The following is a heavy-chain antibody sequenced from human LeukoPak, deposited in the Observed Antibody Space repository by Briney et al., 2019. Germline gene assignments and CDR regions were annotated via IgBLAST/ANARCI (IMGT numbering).Heavy chain of an antibody. V-gene: IGHV4-39*01. Sequence: SETLSLTCTVSGGSISSSSYYWGWIRQPPGKGLEWIGSIYYSGSTYYNPSLKSRVTISVDTSKNQFSLKLSSVTAADTVVYYCASYQQLVVGYWGQGTLVTVSS. J-gene: IGHJ4*02. CDR2: IYYSGST. CDR3: ASYQQLVVGY. D-gene: IGHD6-13*01. CDR1: GGSISSSSYY.